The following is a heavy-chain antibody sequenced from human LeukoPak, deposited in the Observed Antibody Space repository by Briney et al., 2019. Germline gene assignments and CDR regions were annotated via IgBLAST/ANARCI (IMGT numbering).Heavy chain of an antibody. J-gene: IGHJ4*02. D-gene: IGHD3-22*01. Sequence: GESLKISCKGSGYSFTSSSIGWVRQMPGKGLGWMGIIYPGDSDPRYSPSFKGQVTISADKSISTAYPQWSSLKASDTAMYYCARQGRYYDSSGYYYPYYFDYWGQGTLVTVSS. CDR1: GYSFTSSS. CDR3: ARQGRYYDSSGYYYPYYFDY. CDR2: IYPGDSDP. V-gene: IGHV5-51*01.